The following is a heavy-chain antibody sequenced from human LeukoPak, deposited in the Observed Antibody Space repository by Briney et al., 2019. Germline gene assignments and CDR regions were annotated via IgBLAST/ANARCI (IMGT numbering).Heavy chain of an antibody. J-gene: IGHJ4*02. V-gene: IGHV3-43*01. D-gene: IGHD3-10*02. CDR3: AKELDTMFFDY. Sequence: GSLRLSCATSGFSFDRYTIHWVRQAPGKGVEWVSLAGWAGGTTFYSDSVRGRFTISRDSGRKSVYLQMNSLTTDDTAFYFCAKELDTMFFDYWGQGALVTVSS. CDR2: AGWAGGTT. CDR1: GFSFDRYT.